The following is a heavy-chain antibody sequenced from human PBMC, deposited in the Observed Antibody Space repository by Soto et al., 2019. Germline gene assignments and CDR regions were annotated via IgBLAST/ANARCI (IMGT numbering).Heavy chain of an antibody. Sequence: EVQLLESGGGLVQPGGSLRLSCAASGFTFNNYAMNWVRQAPGKGLEWVSAISGSGGSTYYADSVKGRFTISRDNSKNTLFLQMNSLRAEDTAVYYCAKGLTGSGSYYFDYWGQGTLVTVSS. J-gene: IGHJ4*02. CDR2: ISGSGGST. CDR1: GFTFNNYA. D-gene: IGHD3-10*01. CDR3: AKGLTGSGSYYFDY. V-gene: IGHV3-23*01.